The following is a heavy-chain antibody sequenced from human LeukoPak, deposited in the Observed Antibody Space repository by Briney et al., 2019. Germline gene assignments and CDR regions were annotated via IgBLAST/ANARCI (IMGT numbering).Heavy chain of an antibody. J-gene: IGHJ4*02. CDR1: GGSISSSSYY. CDR2: IYYSGST. Sequence: KPSETLSLTCTVSGGSISSSSYYWGWIRQPPGKGLEWIGSIYYSGSTYYNPSLKSRVTISVDTAKNQFPLKLSSVTAADTAVYYCARLTGIAVAGPYFDYWGQGTLVTVSS. V-gene: IGHV4-39*01. D-gene: IGHD6-19*01. CDR3: ARLTGIAVAGPYFDY.